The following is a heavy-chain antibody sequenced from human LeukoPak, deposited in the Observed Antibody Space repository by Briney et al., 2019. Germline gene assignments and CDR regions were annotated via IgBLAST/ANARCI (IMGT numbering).Heavy chain of an antibody. J-gene: IGHJ4*02. D-gene: IGHD3-22*01. CDR2: MSGSDGST. CDR3: AKRGVVIRVILVGFHKEAYYFDS. Sequence: GGSLRLSCVVSGITLSNYGMSWVRQAPGKGLEWVAGMSGSDGSTNYADSVKGRFTISRDNPKNTLYLQMNSLRAEDTAVYFCAKRGVVIRVILVGFHKEAYYFDSWGQGALVTVSS. CDR1: GITLSNYG. V-gene: IGHV3-23*01.